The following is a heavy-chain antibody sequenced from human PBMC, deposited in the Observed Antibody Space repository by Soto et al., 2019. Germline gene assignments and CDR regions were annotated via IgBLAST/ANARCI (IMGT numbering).Heavy chain of an antibody. V-gene: IGHV1-69*06. CDR2: IIPIFGTA. CDR3: ASSPPPDFWSGLYYYYGMDV. CDR1: GGTFSRYA. Sequence: SVKISFKASGGTFSRYAISWVRQAPGQGLEWMGGIIPIFGTANYAQKFQGRVTITADKSTSTAYMELSSLRSEDTAVYYCASSPPPDFWSGLYYYYGMDVWGQGTTVTVSS. J-gene: IGHJ6*02. D-gene: IGHD3-3*01.